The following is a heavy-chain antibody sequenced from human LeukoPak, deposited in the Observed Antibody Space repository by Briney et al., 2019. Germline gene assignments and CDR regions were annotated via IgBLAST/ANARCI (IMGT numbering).Heavy chain of an antibody. D-gene: IGHD4-23*01. Sequence: SETLSLTCTVSGGSISSYYWSRIRQPAGKGLEWIGRIYTSGSTNYNPSLKSRVTISVDKSKNQFSLKLSSVTAADTAVYYCARVGETGGNSGGWFDPWGQGTLVTVSS. CDR3: ARVGETGGNSGGWFDP. J-gene: IGHJ5*02. CDR2: IYTSGST. CDR1: GGSISSYY. V-gene: IGHV4-4*07.